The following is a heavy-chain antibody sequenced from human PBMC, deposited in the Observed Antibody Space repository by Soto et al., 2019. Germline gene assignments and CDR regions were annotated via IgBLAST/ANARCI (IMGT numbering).Heavy chain of an antibody. J-gene: IGHJ6*03. CDR2: IYYSGST. CDR3: ARAIGFGSHYYYYYMDV. CDR1: GGSISSYY. V-gene: IGHV4-59*12. D-gene: IGHD1-26*01. Sequence: PSETLSLTCTVSGGSISSYYWSWIRQPPGKGLEWIGYIYYSGSTNYNPSLKSRVTISVDTSKNQFSLKLSSVTAADTAVYYCARAIGFGSHYYYYYMDVWGKGTTVTVSS.